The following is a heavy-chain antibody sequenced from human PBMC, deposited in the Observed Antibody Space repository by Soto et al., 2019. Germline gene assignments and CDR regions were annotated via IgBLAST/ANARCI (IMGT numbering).Heavy chain of an antibody. Sequence: GESLKISCKGSGYRFTSYWISWVRQMPGKGLEWMGRIDPSDSYTNYSPSFQGHVTISADKSISTAYLQWSSLKASDTAMYYCARHRGSSSSFKYVWGRGTAVTVSS. J-gene: IGHJ6*02. CDR3: ARHRGSSSSFKYV. CDR1: GYRFTSYW. D-gene: IGHD6-6*01. V-gene: IGHV5-10-1*01. CDR2: IDPSDSYT.